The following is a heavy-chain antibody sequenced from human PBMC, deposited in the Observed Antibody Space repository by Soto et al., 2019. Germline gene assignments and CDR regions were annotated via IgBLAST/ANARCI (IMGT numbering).Heavy chain of an antibody. Sequence: TLSLTCTVSGDSITSSSFCWGWIRQPPGKGLEWIGTICYSGSTYYNPSLQSRVTMSVDTSKNQFSLKLSSVTAADTGVYYCARLDGNSADYYYGMDVWGRGTTVTVSS. D-gene: IGHD6-19*01. CDR2: ICYSGST. CDR1: GDSITSSSFC. CDR3: ARLDGNSADYYYGMDV. V-gene: IGHV4-39*01. J-gene: IGHJ6*02.